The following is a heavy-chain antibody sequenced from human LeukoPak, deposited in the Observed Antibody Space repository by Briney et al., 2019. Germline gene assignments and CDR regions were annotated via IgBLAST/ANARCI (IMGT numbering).Heavy chain of an antibody. CDR2: ISSSSSYI. J-gene: IGHJ4*02. D-gene: IGHD6-13*01. V-gene: IGHV3-21*01. Sequence: GGSLRLSCAASGFTFSSYSMNWVRQAPGKGLEWVSSISSSSSYIYYADSVKGRLTISRDNAKNSLYLQMNSLRAEDTAVYYCARESSWTFDYWGQGTLVTVSS. CDR3: ARESSWTFDY. CDR1: GFTFSSYS.